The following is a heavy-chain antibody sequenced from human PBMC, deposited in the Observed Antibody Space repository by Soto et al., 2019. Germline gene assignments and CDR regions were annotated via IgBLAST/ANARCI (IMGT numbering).Heavy chain of an antibody. CDR2: IYDSGIT. Sequence: QVQLQESGPGLVTPSETLSLTCSVSGASLARYYWGWIRLSPGKGLEWIAYIYDSGITMYNPFLKSRVTMSVDTSKIRFSLNLPSVTAADTAGYYGARGAAFWFDPWCQGTLVTVSS. D-gene: IGHD2-15*01. V-gene: IGHV4-59*01. CDR3: ARGAAFWFDP. J-gene: IGHJ5*02. CDR1: GASLARYY.